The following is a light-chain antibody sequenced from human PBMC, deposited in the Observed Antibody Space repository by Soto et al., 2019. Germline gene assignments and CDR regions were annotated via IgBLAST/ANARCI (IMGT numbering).Light chain of an antibody. V-gene: IGKV3-20*01. CDR2: GAS. Sequence: EIVLTQSPGTLSLSPGERATLSCRASQSVSSNYLAWYQQKPGQAPRLLIYGASSRATGIPDRFSGSGSGTDFTLTISRLEPEDFAMYSCQQYGSSPLMYTFGQGTKLEIK. CDR1: QSVSSNY. J-gene: IGKJ2*01. CDR3: QQYGSSPLMYT.